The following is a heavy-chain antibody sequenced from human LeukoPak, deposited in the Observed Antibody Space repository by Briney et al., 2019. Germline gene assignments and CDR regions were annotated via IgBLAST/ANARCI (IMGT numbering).Heavy chain of an antibody. CDR2: ISSGSATI. V-gene: IGHV3-48*04. Sequence: PGGSLRLSCAASGFSFSSYTMNWVRQAPGKGLEWVSYISSGSATIYYADSVKGRFTISRDNAKNSLYLQMNSLRAEDTAVYYCTREFHDLLTGDTYYYYYMDVWGKGTTVTLSS. D-gene: IGHD3-9*01. CDR3: TREFHDLLTGDTYYYYYMDV. J-gene: IGHJ6*03. CDR1: GFSFSSYT.